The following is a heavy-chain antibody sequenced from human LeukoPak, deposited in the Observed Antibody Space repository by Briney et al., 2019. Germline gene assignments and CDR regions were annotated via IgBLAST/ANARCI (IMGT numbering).Heavy chain of an antibody. CDR1: GGSVSSGSYY. CDR2: IYYSGST. CDR3: AASAGVTLGRF. V-gene: IGHV4-61*01. J-gene: IGHJ4*02. Sequence: SETLSLTCTVSGGSVSSGSYYWTWIRQPPGKGLEWIGYIYYSGSTNYNPSLKSRVTMSVDTSMNQVSLKLSSLTAADTAVYYCAASAGVTLGRFWGQGTLVSVSS. D-gene: IGHD3-16*01.